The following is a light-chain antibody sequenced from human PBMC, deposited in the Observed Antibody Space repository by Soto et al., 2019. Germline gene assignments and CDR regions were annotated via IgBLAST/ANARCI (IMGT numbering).Light chain of an antibody. CDR2: AAS. CDR1: QSINNY. V-gene: IGKV1-17*01. CDR3: QKYNNWPWT. J-gene: IGKJ1*01. Sequence: DIQMTQSPSSLFASVGERVTITCRASQSINNYLSWYQQKPGKAPKLLIYAASSLQSGVPSRFSGSGSGTDFTLTISSLQSEEFAVYYCQKYNNWPWTFGHGTKVDIK.